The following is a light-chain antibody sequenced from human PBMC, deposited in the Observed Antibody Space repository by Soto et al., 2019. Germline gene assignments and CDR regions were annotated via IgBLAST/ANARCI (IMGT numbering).Light chain of an antibody. CDR3: QQRSNWPRVT. V-gene: IGKV3-11*01. J-gene: IGKJ3*01. CDR1: QSVSSY. CDR2: DAS. Sequence: EIVLTQSPATLSLSPGERATLSCRASQSVSSYLAWYQQKPGQAPRLLIYDASNRSTDIPARFSGSGSGTDCSLTISGLELEDFAFYYCQQRSNWPRVTFGPGTKVDIK.